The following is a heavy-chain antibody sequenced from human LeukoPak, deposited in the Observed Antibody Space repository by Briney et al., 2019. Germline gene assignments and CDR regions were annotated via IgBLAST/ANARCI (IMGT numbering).Heavy chain of an antibody. CDR3: ARDRYYYDSSGYYYFDY. CDR2: IYASGST. D-gene: IGHD3-22*01. J-gene: IGHJ4*02. V-gene: IGHV4-4*07. Sequence: ASESLSLTCTVSGGSISNSYWTWIRQPAGKGLEWIGRIYASGSTNYNPSFKSRVTMSVDTSKNQFSLKLSSVTAADTAVYYCARDRYYYDSSGYYYFDYWGQGTLVTVSS. CDR1: GGSISNSY.